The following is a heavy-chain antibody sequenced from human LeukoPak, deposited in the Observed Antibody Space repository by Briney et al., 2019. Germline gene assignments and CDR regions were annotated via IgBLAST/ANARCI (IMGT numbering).Heavy chain of an antibody. V-gene: IGHV1-2*02. Sequence: GASVKVSCKASGYTFTAFYMHWVRQAPGQGLEWMGWINPNSGATNYAQKFQGRVTMTTDTSTSTAYMELRSLRSDDTAVYYCARDDIAAAGTFAYWGQGTLVTVSS. D-gene: IGHD6-13*01. J-gene: IGHJ4*02. CDR2: INPNSGAT. CDR1: GYTFTAFY. CDR3: ARDDIAAAGTFAY.